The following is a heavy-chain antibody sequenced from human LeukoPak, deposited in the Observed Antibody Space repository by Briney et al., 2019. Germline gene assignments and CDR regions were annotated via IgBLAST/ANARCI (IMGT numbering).Heavy chain of an antibody. J-gene: IGHJ6*03. Sequence: GGSLRLSCKGSGYSFTSYWIGWVRQMPGKGLEWMGIIYPGDSDTRYSPSFQGKVTISADKSISTAYLQWSSLKASDTAIYYCARHFHHYCMNVWGKGTTVTVSS. CDR2: IYPGDSDT. CDR3: ARHFHHYCMNV. V-gene: IGHV5-51*01. CDR1: GYSFTSYW.